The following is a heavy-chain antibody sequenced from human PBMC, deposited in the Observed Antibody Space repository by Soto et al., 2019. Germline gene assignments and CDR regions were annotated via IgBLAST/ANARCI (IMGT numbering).Heavy chain of an antibody. CDR2: VSPKSGGT. CDR1: GYNFSDYY. V-gene: IGHV1-2*02. J-gene: IGHJ5*01. Sequence: ASVKASCKASGYNFSDYYIHWVRQAPGQGLEWLGWVSPKSGGTNYAQKFKGRVTMTRDTSSNTVYMDLSGLKSDDTAVFYCAREISGWGTLKWFDPSGQGTLVTGSS. CDR3: AREISGWGTLKWFDP. D-gene: IGHD3-10*01.